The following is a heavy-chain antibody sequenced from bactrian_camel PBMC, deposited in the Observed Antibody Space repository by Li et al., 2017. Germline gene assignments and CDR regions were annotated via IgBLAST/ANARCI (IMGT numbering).Heavy chain of an antibody. CDR1: GDTSSTC. V-gene: IGHV3S61*01. J-gene: IGHJ4*01. CDR3: AARGSWFGCRPVSPDYNY. Sequence: VQLVESGGGSVRAGGSLRLSCAASGDTSSTCFGWFRQAPGKEREGVAGFAAEFGDRDGTTSYADSVEGRFTISRDNAKNTVILQMNSLKPEDTAMYYCAARGSWFGCRPVSPDYNYWGQGTQVTVS. CDR2: FAAEFGDRDGTT. D-gene: IGHD3*01.